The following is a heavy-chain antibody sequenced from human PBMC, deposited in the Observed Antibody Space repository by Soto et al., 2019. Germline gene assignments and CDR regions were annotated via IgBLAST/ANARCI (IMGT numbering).Heavy chain of an antibody. J-gene: IGHJ4*02. V-gene: IGHV4-39*01. D-gene: IGHD2-21*02. Sequence: PSETLSLACTVSGGSISSSSYYWGWIRQPPGKGLEWIGSIYYSGSTYYNPSLKSRVTISVDTSKNQFSLKLSSVTAADTAVYYCASQGDFSPDYWGQRTLVTVSS. CDR1: GGSISSSSYY. CDR3: ASQGDFSPDY. CDR2: IYYSGST.